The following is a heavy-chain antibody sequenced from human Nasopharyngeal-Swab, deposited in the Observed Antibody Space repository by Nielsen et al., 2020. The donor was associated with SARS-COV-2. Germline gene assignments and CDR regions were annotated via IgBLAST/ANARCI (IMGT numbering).Heavy chain of an antibody. V-gene: IGHV3-21*01. CDR1: GFAFSTYS. D-gene: IGHD5-18*01. Sequence: ETLSLTCAASGFAFSTYSMNWVRQAPGKGPEWASSISSSSSYTYYADSVKGRFTISRDNAKNSLYLQMNSLRAEDTAVYYCAGAPKQVWSRDYFDTWGQGMLVTVSS. J-gene: IGHJ4*02. CDR3: AGAPKQVWSRDYFDT. CDR2: ISSSSSYT.